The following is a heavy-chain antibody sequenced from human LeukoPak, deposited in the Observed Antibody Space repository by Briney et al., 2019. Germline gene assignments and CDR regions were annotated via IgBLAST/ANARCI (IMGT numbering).Heavy chain of an antibody. J-gene: IGHJ4*02. CDR3: ARAMVRGVPFDC. D-gene: IGHD3-10*01. Sequence: GGSLRLSCADSGFAFSTYAMHWVRQAPGKGLEWLAVISFDGNTKYYADSAKGRFTISRDNSKNTLYVQISSLRVEDTAIYYCARAMVRGVPFDCWGQGTLVTVS. CDR1: GFAFSTYA. CDR2: ISFDGNTK. V-gene: IGHV3-30-3*01.